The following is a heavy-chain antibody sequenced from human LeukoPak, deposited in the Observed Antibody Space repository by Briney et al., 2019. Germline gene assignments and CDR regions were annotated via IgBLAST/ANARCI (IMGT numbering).Heavy chain of an antibody. V-gene: IGHV1-69*05. CDR3: ARERETDYDILTGYWRYFDY. Sequence: ASVKVSCKASGGTFSSYAISWVRQAPGQGLEWMGRIIPIFGTANYAQKFQGRVTITTDESTSTAYMELSSLRSEDTAVYYCARERETDYDILTGYWRYFDYWGQGTLVTVSP. J-gene: IGHJ4*02. D-gene: IGHD3-9*01. CDR2: IIPIFGTA. CDR1: GGTFSSYA.